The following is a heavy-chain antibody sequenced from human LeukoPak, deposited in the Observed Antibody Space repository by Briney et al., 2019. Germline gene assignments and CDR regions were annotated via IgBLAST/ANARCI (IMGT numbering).Heavy chain of an antibody. CDR2: IRSSGDDT. Sequence: GGSLRLFCTASGFTFRNYVMSWVRQAPGKGLEWVSSIRSSGDDTSSADSVKGRFTIFRDNSKSTLYLQMNSLRAEDTAIYYCAKVRPPPGSGWYGGDDYWGQGTLVTVSS. J-gene: IGHJ4*02. V-gene: IGHV3-23*01. CDR1: GFTFRNYV. CDR3: AKVRPPPGSGWYGGDDY. D-gene: IGHD6-19*01.